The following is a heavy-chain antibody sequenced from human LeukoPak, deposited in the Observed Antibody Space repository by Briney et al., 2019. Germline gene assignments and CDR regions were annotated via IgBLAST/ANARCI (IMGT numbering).Heavy chain of an antibody. CDR3: ARSLPPYGSAPYYFDY. J-gene: IGHJ4*02. D-gene: IGHD3-10*01. CDR1: GYTFTSYG. V-gene: IGHV1-18*01. CDR2: ISAYNGNT. Sequence: ASVKVSCKASGYTFTSYGISWVRQAPGQGLEWMGWISAYNGNTNYAQKLQGRVTMTTDTSTSTAYMELRSLRSDDTAVYYCARSLPPYGSAPYYFDYWGQGTLVTVSS.